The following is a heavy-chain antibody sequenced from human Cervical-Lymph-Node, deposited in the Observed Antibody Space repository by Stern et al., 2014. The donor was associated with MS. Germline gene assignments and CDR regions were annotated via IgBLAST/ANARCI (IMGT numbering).Heavy chain of an antibody. CDR3: TRQKTQYSSGWFWYFDL. V-gene: IGHV3-49*05. CDR1: GFTFGDYA. Sequence: EMQLVESGGGLVKPGRSLRLSCTASGFTFGDYAMSWFRQAPGKGLEWVGFIRSKAYGGTTEYAASVKGRFTISRDDSKSIAYLQMNSLKTEDTAVYYCTRQKTQYSSGWFWYFDLWGRGTLVTVSS. D-gene: IGHD6-19*01. J-gene: IGHJ2*01. CDR2: IRSKAYGGTT.